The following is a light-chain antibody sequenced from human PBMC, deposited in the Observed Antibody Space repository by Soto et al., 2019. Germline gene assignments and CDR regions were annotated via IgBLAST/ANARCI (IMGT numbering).Light chain of an antibody. CDR3: QHYNSYSEA. CDR1: QNIERY. J-gene: IGKJ1*01. CDR2: AAA. V-gene: IGKV1-5*01. Sequence: IQMTQSPSSLSASIGDTITISCRASQNIERYLNWYQKKEGRAPQLLMFAAANLESGVPSRFSGSGSGTEFTLTISSLQPDDFATYYCQHYNSYSEAFGQGTKVDIK.